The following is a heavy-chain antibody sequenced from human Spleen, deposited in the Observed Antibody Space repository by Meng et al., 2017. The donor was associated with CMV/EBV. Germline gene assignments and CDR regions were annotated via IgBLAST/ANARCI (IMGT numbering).Heavy chain of an antibody. D-gene: IGHD1-7*01. CDR1: GYTFTSYA. J-gene: IGHJ5*02. CDR2: INAGNGNT. V-gene: IGHV1-3*01. CDR3: ARVITGTSTWFDP. Sequence: ASGYTFTSYAMHWVRQSPGQRLEWMGWINAGNGNTKYSQKFQGRVTITRDTSASTAYMELSSLRSEDTAVYYCARVITGTSTWFDPWGQGTLVTVSS.